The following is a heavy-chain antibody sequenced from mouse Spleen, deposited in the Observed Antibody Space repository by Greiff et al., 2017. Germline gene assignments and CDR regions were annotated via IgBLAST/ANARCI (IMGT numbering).Heavy chain of an antibody. V-gene: IGHV5-4*01. D-gene: IGHD4-1*01. CDR3: AREGITGTGRFAY. CDR2: ISDGGSYT. J-gene: IGHJ3*01. Sequence: EVKVEESGGGLVKPGGSLKLSCAASGFTFSSYAMSWVRQTPEKRLEWVATISDGGSYTYYPDNVKGRFTISRDNAKNNLYLQMSHLKSEDTAMYYCAREGITGTGRFAYWGQGTLVTVSA. CDR1: GFTFSSYA.